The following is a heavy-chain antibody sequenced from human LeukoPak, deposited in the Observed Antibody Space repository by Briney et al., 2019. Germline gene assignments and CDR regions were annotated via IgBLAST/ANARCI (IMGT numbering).Heavy chain of an antibody. J-gene: IGHJ4*02. CDR3: AKDGGLWVSAHWGDS. D-gene: IGHD7-27*01. Sequence: GGSLRLSCAASGFTFSSSAMSWVRQVPGKGLEWVSGISASGGSTSYADSVRGRFTISRDNSKNTLYVQMNSLRAEDTAVYYCAKDGGLWVSAHWGDSWGRGTLVTVSS. V-gene: IGHV3-23*01. CDR2: ISASGGST. CDR1: GFTFSSSA.